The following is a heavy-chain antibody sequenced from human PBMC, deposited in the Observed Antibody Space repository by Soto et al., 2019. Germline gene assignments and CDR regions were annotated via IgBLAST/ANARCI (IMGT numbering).Heavy chain of an antibody. D-gene: IGHD2-15*01. CDR1: GFTFTSYT. Sequence: EVQLSESGGGLVQPGGYLRLSCAASGFTFTSYTMSWVRQAPKKWLEWVSAVSGSSGSKYYADSVKGRFAISRDNSKNMLYLQMNSLRAEDTAIYYCAKGYCTGGSCSRRYWYFDLWGRGTLGTVSS. CDR2: VSGSSGSK. V-gene: IGHV3-23*01. CDR3: AKGYCTGGSCSRRYWYFDL. J-gene: IGHJ2*01.